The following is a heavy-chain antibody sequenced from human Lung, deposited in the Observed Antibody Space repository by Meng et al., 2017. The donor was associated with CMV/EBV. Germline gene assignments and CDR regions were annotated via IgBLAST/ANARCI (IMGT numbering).Heavy chain of an antibody. J-gene: IGHJ4*02. Sequence: QGSPEGLGPRRAEALGRLALPLAVSGGSLYSCNRWDLVRQPPGKGLEWIGEIYHSGSTNYNPSLKSRVTISVDKSKNQFSLKLSSVTAADTAVYYCASFPPPGKQWLVTDYWGQGTLVTVSS. V-gene: IGHV4-4*02. CDR1: GGSLYSCNR. CDR2: IYHSGST. CDR3: ASFPPPGKQWLVTDY. D-gene: IGHD6-19*01.